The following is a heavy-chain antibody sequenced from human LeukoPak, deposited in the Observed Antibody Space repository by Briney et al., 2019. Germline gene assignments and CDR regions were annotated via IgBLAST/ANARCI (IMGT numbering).Heavy chain of an antibody. D-gene: IGHD5-24*01. CDR3: GGSRDGYIDY. CDR2: IHTSGST. J-gene: IGHJ4*02. CDR1: GDSISSYY. Sequence: PSETLSLTCTVYGDSISSYYWSWVRQPAGKGLEWIGRIHTSGSTNYNPSLRSRVTISLATSKNQFSLKLSSVTAADTAVYYCGGSRDGYIDYWGQGTLVTVSS. V-gene: IGHV4-4*07.